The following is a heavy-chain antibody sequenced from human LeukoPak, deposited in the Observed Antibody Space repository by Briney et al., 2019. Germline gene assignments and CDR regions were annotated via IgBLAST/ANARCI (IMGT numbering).Heavy chain of an antibody. CDR3: ARDQPPAGY. CDR1: GGSISHYY. V-gene: IGHV4-59*01. Sequence: PSETLSLTCTVSGGSISHYYWSWVRQPPGKGLEWIGYIYYSGSTNYNPSLKSRVTISVDTSKNQFSLKLSSVTAADTAVYYCARDQPPAGYWGQGTLVTVSS. CDR2: IYYSGST. J-gene: IGHJ4*02.